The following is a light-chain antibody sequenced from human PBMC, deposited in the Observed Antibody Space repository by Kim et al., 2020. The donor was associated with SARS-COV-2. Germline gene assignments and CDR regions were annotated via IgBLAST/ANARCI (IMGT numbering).Light chain of an antibody. CDR2: GAS. J-gene: IGKJ1*01. CDR1: QSVSSA. CDR3: HQCNLWPWT. Sequence: EIVMTQSPATLSLSPGERATLSCRADQSVSSALAWFQQKPGQAPRLLIYGASTRATGIPARFSGSGSGTEFTLTISSLQSEDFAVYYCHQCNLWPWTFGQGTKLEIK. V-gene: IGKV3-15*01.